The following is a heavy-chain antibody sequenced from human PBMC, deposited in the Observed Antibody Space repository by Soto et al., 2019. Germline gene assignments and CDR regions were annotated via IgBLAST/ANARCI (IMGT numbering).Heavy chain of an antibody. V-gene: IGHV4-59*01. J-gene: IGHJ3*02. CDR1: GGSISSYY. Sequence: QVQLQESGPGLVKPSETLSLTCTVSGGSISSYYWSWIRQPPGKGLEWIGYFYYSGRTNYNPSLKSRVTISVDTSKNQFSLKLSSVTAADTAVYYCAISPPYYYDSSGYYNDAFDIWGQGTMVTVSS. CDR3: AISPPYYYDSSGYYNDAFDI. CDR2: FYYSGRT. D-gene: IGHD3-22*01.